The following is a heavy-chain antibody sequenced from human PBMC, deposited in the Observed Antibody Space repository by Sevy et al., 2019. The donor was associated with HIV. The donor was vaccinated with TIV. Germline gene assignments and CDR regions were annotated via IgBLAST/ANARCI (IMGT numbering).Heavy chain of an antibody. CDR2: IWYDGSNT. CDR1: GFIFSYYG. CDR3: ARDPHERMLSGSYYHY. Sequence: GGSLRLSCAASGFIFSYYGMHWVRQAPGKGLEWVAVIWYDGSNTIYADSVKGRFTISRDNSKNILYLQMNSLRDEDTAVYYCARDPHERMLSGSYYHYWGQGTRVTVSS. V-gene: IGHV3-33*01. D-gene: IGHD3-16*01. J-gene: IGHJ4*02.